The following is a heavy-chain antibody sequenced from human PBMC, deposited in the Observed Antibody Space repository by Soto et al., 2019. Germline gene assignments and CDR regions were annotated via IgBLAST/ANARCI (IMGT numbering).Heavy chain of an antibody. Sequence: GESLKISCKGSGYRLTSYWIGWVRQMPGKGLEWMGIIFPGDSDTRYSPSFQGQVTISADKSISTAYLQWSSLTASDTATYYCARLRNNGMDVWGQGTTVTVSS. V-gene: IGHV5-51*01. CDR1: GYRLTSYW. CDR3: ARLRNNGMDV. J-gene: IGHJ6*02. CDR2: IFPGDSDT.